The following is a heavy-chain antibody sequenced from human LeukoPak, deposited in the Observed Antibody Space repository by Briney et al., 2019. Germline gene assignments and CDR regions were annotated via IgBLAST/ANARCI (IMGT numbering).Heavy chain of an antibody. V-gene: IGHV3-7*01. D-gene: IGHD5-18*01. CDR2: IKQDGSEK. J-gene: IGHJ4*02. CDR3: ARYSYGALVFDY. Sequence: GGSLRLSCAASGFTFSSYLMSWVRQAPGKGLEWVANIKQDGSEKYYVDSVKGRFTISRDSAKNSLYLQMNSLRAEDTAVYYCARYSYGALVFDYWGQGTLVTVSS. CDR1: GFTFSSYL.